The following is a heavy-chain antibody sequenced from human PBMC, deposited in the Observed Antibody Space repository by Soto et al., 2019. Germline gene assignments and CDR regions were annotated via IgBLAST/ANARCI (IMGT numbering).Heavy chain of an antibody. D-gene: IGHD6-19*01. J-gene: IGHJ4*02. CDR2: VSATAGTT. CDR3: AKKPSSGWYAHFDY. Sequence: GGSLRLSCAASGFTFSNYAMSWVRQAPGKGLEWVSLVSATAGTTYYTDSVKGRYTISRDNSKNTLYLQMNSLRAEDTAVYYCAKKPSSGWYAHFDYWGQGTLVTVSS. V-gene: IGHV3-23*01. CDR1: GFTFSNYA.